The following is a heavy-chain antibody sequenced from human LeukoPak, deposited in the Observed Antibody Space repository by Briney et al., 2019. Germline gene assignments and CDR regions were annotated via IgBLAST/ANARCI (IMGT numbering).Heavy chain of an antibody. D-gene: IGHD3-3*01. CDR3: ARDPYYDFWSGYYSYYYGMDV. CDR1: GGSISSYY. CDR2: IYYSGST. J-gene: IGHJ6*02. V-gene: IGHV4-59*12. Sequence: SETLSLTCTVSGGSISSYYWSWIRQPPGKGLEWIGYIYYSGSTNYNPSLKSRVTISVDTSKNQFSLKLSSVTAADTAVYYCARDPYYDFWSGYYSYYYGMDVWGQGTTVTVSS.